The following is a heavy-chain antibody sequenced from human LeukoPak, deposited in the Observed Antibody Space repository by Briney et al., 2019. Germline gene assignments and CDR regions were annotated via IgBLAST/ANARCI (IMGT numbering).Heavy chain of an antibody. CDR1: ARSINSGDHY. Sequence: SQTLSLTCTVSARSINSGDHYWSWIRQPAGTGLEWIGRIYSPGPNHTYNPSLKSRVTISIDTSKHQYSLKLPSVTAADTAVYYCARGIGTSYDSSRDAFDIWGQGTMVTVSS. J-gene: IGHJ3*02. CDR3: ARGIGTSYDSSRDAFDI. CDR2: IYSPGPN. D-gene: IGHD3-22*01. V-gene: IGHV4-61*02.